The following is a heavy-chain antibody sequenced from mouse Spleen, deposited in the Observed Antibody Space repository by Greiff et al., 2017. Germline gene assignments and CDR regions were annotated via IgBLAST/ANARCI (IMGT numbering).Heavy chain of an antibody. CDR1: GYSITSGYY. CDR3: ARESMGDAMDY. V-gene: IGHV3-6*01. J-gene: IGHJ4*01. CDR2: ISYDGSN. Sequence: VQLQQSGPGLVKPSQSLSLTCSVTGYSITSGYYWKWIRQFPGNKLEWMGYISYDGSNNYNPSLKNRISITRDTSKNQFFLKLNSVTTEDTATYYCARESMGDAMDYWGQGTSVTVSS. D-gene: IGHD1-1*02.